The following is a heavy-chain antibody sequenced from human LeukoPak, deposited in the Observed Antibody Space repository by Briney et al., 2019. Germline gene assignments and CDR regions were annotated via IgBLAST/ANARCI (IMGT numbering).Heavy chain of an antibody. J-gene: IGHJ4*02. CDR2: IRYDGSNK. V-gene: IGHV3-30*02. CDR1: GFTFSSYG. D-gene: IGHD6-13*01. CDR3: AKGDESWSSFDY. Sequence: GGSLRLSCAASGFTFSSYGMHWVRQAPGKGLEGVAFIRYDGSNKYYADSVKGRFTISRDNSKNTLYLQMNSQRAEDTAVYYCAKGDESWSSFDYWGQGTLVTVSS.